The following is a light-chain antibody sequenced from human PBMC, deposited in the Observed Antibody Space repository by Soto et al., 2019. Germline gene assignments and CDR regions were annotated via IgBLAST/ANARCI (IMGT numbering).Light chain of an antibody. CDR3: NSYTNSSAVV. V-gene: IGLV2-14*01. J-gene: IGLJ2*01. CDR2: EDT. Sequence: QSVLTQPASVSGSPGQSITISCTGVSSGLINYNYVSWYQHHPGKAPKLIIYEDTYRPSGVSFRFSGSKSGNSASLTISGLQAEDEADYFCNSYTNSSAVVFGGGTNVTVL. CDR1: SSGLINYNY.